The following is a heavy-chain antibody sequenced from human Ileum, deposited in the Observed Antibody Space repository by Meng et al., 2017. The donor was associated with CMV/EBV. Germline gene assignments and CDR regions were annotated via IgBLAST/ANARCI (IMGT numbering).Heavy chain of an antibody. V-gene: IGHV3-74*01. CDR1: GFTFSKHW. CDR2: INSEGSHT. Sequence: GESLKISCVASGFTFSKHWMHWVRQVPGKGLIWVSYINSEGSHTTYADSVRGRFTISRDNSKNTLYLQMNSLRVADTAVYYCARGGPGAFDIWGQGTTVTVSS. D-gene: IGHD3-16*01. CDR3: ARGGPGAFDI. J-gene: IGHJ3*02.